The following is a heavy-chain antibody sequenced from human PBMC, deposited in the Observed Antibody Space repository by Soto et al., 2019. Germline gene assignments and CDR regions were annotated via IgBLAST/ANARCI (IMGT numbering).Heavy chain of an antibody. V-gene: IGHV3-30*18. CDR3: AKGGGSYYRHPRIDH. D-gene: IGHD1-26*01. Sequence: QVQLVESGGGVVQPGRSLRLSCAASGFTFSTYGMHWVRQAPGKGLEWVAVMSYDGSNKYYADSVRGRFTISRDNSKNTLYLQMNSLRGEDTAVYYCAKGGGSYYRHPRIDHWGQGTLLTVSS. CDR2: MSYDGSNK. J-gene: IGHJ4*02. CDR1: GFTFSTYG.